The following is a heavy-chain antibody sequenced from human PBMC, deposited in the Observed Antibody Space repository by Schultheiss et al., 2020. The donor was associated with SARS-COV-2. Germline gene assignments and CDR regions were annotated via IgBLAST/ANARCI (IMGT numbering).Heavy chain of an antibody. CDR1: GYSFTSYW. CDR2: IYPGDSDT. D-gene: IGHD3-10*01. CDR3: ARDITMVRGGGGRHGY. Sequence: GGSLRLSCKGSGYSFTSYWIGWVRQMPGKGLEWMGIIYPGDSDTRYSPSFQGQVTISADKSISTAYLQWSSLKASDTAMYYCARDITMVRGGGGRHGYWGQGTLVTVSS. J-gene: IGHJ4*02. V-gene: IGHV5-51*01.